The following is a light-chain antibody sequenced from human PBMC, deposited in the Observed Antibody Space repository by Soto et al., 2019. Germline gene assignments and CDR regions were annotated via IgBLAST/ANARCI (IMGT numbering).Light chain of an antibody. CDR3: QQYNNWPV. CDR2: GAS. CDR1: QSVSSN. Sequence: EIVMTQSPATLSVSPGERATLSCRASQSVSSNLAWYHQQPGQAPRLLIYGASTKATGIPARFSGSGSGTEFTLTISSLQSEDFAVYYCQQYNNWPVFGQGTKVEIK. V-gene: IGKV3-15*01. J-gene: IGKJ1*01.